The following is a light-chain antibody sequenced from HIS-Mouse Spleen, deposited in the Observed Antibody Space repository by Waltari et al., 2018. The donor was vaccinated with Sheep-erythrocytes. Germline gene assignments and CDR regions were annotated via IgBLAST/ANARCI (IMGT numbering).Light chain of an antibody. Sequence: QSALTQPASVSGSPGQSITISCTGTSSDVGSYNLFSWYQQYPGKAPKLMIYEGSKRHSGVSNRFSGSKSGNTASLTISGLQAEDEADYYCCSYAGSSTPWVFGGGTKLTVL. J-gene: IGLJ3*02. CDR1: SSDVGSYNL. V-gene: IGLV2-23*01. CDR2: EGS. CDR3: CSYAGSSTPWV.